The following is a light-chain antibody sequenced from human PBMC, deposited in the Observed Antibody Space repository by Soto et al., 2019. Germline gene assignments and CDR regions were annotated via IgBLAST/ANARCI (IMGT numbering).Light chain of an antibody. Sequence: LSPGERAALSVRASQGMFYNLAWFQQRPGQAPRLLIYGASSRATGIPDRFSGSGSGTDFTLTISRLEPDDFAVYYCEQSGSALTFGG. CDR1: QGMFYN. CDR2: GAS. V-gene: IGKV3-20*01. CDR3: EQSGSALT. J-gene: IGKJ4*01.